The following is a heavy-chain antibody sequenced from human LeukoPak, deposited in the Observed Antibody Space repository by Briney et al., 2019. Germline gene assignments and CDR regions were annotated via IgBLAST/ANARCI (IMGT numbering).Heavy chain of an antibody. CDR3: ARDLRFGELLFLPFDY. Sequence: ASVKVSCKASGYTFTSYYLHWVRQAPGQGLEWMGIINPSAGSTSYAQKFQGRVTLTRDMSTSTVYMEASILRSEDTAVYYCARDLRFGELLFLPFDYWGQGTLVTVSS. J-gene: IGHJ4*02. V-gene: IGHV1-46*01. CDR1: GYTFTSYY. D-gene: IGHD3-10*01. CDR2: INPSAGST.